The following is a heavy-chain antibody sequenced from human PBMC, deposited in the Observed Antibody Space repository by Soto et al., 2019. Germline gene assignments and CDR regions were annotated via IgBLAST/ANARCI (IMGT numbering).Heavy chain of an antibody. J-gene: IGHJ6*02. D-gene: IGHD2-2*01. CDR2: IYYTGST. CDR1: GGSIITYY. CDR3: AREPTAASYFYGMDV. Sequence: SETLSLTCTVSGGSIITYYWSWIRQPPGKGLEWIGYIYYTGSTKYNPSLESRVTISVDTSKNQFSLRLSSVTAADTAVYYCAREPTAASYFYGMDVWGLGTTVTVSS. V-gene: IGHV4-59*01.